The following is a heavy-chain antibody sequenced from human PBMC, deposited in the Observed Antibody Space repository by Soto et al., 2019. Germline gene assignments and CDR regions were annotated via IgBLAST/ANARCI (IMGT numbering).Heavy chain of an antibody. CDR3: ARTGKVVVIPHGAFDI. D-gene: IGHD3-22*01. CDR2: ISGSGGST. J-gene: IGHJ3*02. V-gene: IGHV3-23*01. Sequence: GGSLRLSCAASGFTFSSYAMSWVRQAPGKGLEWVSAISGSGGSTYYADSVKGRFTISRDNSKNTLYLQMNSLRAEDTAVYYCARTGKVVVIPHGAFDIWGQGTMVTVSS. CDR1: GFTFSSYA.